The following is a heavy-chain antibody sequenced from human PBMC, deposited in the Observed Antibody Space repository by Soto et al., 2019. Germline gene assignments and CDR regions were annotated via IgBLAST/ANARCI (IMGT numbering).Heavy chain of an antibody. D-gene: IGHD6-6*01. CDR2: ISYDGSNK. V-gene: IGHV3-30*03. J-gene: IGHJ5*02. Sequence: GGSLRLSCAASGFTFSSYGMHWVRQAPGKGLEWVAVISYDGSNKYYADSVKGRFTISRDNSKNTLYLQMNSLRAEDTAVYYCARDGGGWQLVNWFDPWGQGTLVTVSS. CDR3: ARDGGGWQLVNWFDP. CDR1: GFTFSSYG.